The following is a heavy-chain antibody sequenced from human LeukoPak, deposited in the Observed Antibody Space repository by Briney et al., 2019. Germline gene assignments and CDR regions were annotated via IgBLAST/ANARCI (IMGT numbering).Heavy chain of an antibody. J-gene: IGHJ4*02. V-gene: IGHV1-69*04. CDR2: IIPILGIA. D-gene: IGHD6-13*01. Sequence: SVEVSCKASGGTFSSYAISWVRQAPGQGLEWMGRIIPILGIANYAQKFQGRVTITADKSTSTAYMELSSLRSEDTAVYYCARDNVKGAAAVNFDYWGQGTLATVSS. CDR3: ARDNVKGAAAVNFDY. CDR1: GGTFSSYA.